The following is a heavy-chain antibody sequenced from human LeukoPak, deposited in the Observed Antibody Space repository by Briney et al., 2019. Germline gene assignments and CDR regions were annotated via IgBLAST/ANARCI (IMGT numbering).Heavy chain of an antibody. J-gene: IGHJ4*02. CDR2: ISGSNGNT. CDR3: ARAGRGIYYYFDY. Sequence: ASVKVSCKASGYMFTRYGISWVRQAPGQGLEWMGWISGSNGNTNYAQKFQGRVTMTTDTSTSTAYMELRSLRSDDTAVYYCARAGRGIYYYFDYWGQGTLVTVSS. CDR1: GYMFTRYG. D-gene: IGHD3-10*01. V-gene: IGHV1-18*01.